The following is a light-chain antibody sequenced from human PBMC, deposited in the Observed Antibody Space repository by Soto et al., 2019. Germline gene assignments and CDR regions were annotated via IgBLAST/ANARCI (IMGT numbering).Light chain of an antibody. CDR1: QSVGSN. CDR2: GAS. Sequence: EIVMTQSPATLSVSPGERATLSCRASQSVGSNLAWYQQKPGQAPRLLIYGASSRATGIPDRFSGSGSGTDFTLTISRLEPEDFAVYYCQQYGSSGWTFGQGTKVEIK. J-gene: IGKJ1*01. CDR3: QQYGSSGWT. V-gene: IGKV3-20*01.